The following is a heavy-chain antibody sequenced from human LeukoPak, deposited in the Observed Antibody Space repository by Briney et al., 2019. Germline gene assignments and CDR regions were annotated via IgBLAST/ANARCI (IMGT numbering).Heavy chain of an antibody. D-gene: IGHD4-17*01. CDR2: IYYSGST. Sequence: SETLSLTCTVSGGSISSSSYYWGWIRQPPGKGLEWIGSIYYSGSTYYNPSLKSRVTISVDTSKNQFSLKLSSVTAADTAVYYCARTYGDYAWGSFGGFQHWGQGTLVTVSS. CDR1: GGSISSSSYY. CDR3: ARTYGDYAWGSFGGFQH. J-gene: IGHJ1*01. V-gene: IGHV4-39*07.